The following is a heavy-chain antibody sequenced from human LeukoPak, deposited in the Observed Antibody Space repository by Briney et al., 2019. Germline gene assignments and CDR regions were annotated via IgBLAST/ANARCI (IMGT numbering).Heavy chain of an antibody. D-gene: IGHD6-13*01. CDR1: GYTFTSYG. CDR2: IIPIFGTA. Sequence: VASVKVSCKASGYTFTSYGISWVRQAPGQGLEWMGGIIPIFGTANYAQKFQGRVTITTDESTSTAYMELSSLRSEDTAVYYCARMAYSSRTRVENWFDPWGQGTLVTVSS. V-gene: IGHV1-69*05. J-gene: IGHJ5*02. CDR3: ARMAYSSRTRVENWFDP.